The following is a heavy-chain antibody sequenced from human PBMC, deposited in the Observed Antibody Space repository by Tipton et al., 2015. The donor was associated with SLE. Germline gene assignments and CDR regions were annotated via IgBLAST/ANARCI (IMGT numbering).Heavy chain of an antibody. D-gene: IGHD3-10*01. CDR1: GGSFSGYF. J-gene: IGHJ4*02. V-gene: IGHV4-34*01. Sequence: TLSLTCAVYGGSFSGYFWSWIRQLPDKGLEWIGEINHSGTTNCNPSLKSRVTISVDTSKNQFSLKLSSVTAADTAVYYCARHSDLGNYYSALHYWGQGILVTVSS. CDR3: ARHSDLGNYYSALHY. CDR2: INHSGTT.